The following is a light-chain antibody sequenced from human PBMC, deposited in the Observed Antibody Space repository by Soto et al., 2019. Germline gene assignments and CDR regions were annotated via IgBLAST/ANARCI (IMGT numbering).Light chain of an antibody. CDR1: QSISSW. CDR2: DVS. Sequence: DIQMTQSPSTLSASVGDRVTITCRASQSISSWLAWYQHKPGKAPKLLIYDVSSLESGVPSRFSGSGSGTEFTLTISSLQPDDFATYYCQHYNSYSHTFGQGTKLEIK. V-gene: IGKV1-5*01. J-gene: IGKJ2*01. CDR3: QHYNSYSHT.